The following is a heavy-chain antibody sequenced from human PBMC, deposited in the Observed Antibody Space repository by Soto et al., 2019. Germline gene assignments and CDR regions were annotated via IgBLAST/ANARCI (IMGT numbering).Heavy chain of an antibody. V-gene: IGHV1-18*01. CDR3: GGGFWTAFDY. CDR2: ISAYNGNT. CDR1: GSTFTSYG. Sequence: ASVKVSCKASGSTFTSYGISWVRQAPGQGLKWMLWISAYNGNTNYAQKLQGRVTMTTDTSKSPSYLELRRLRSDDTAVYYCGGGFWTAFDYWGKGTLATVS. D-gene: IGHD3-3*01. J-gene: IGHJ4*02.